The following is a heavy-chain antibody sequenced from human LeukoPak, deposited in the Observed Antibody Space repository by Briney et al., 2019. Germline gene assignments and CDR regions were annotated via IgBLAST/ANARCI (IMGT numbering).Heavy chain of an antibody. CDR3: AKWTGTTDAFDI. D-gene: IGHD1-7*01. V-gene: IGHV4-38-2*01. Sequence: ASKTLSLTCAVSGYSISSGYYWGWIRQPPGKGLQWIGSIYHSGSTYYNPSLKSRVTISVDTSKNQFSLKLSSVTAADTAVYYCAKWTGTTDAFDIWGQGTMVTVSS. J-gene: IGHJ3*02. CDR2: IYHSGST. CDR1: GYSISSGYY.